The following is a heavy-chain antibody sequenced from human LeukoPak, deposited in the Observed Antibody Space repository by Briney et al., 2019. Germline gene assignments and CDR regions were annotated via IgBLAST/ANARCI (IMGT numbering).Heavy chain of an antibody. Sequence: ASVKVSCKASGYTFTDYYIHWMRQAPGQGLEWMGRINPNSGGTNYAQKFQGRVTMTRDTSISTAYMELSRLRSDDTAVYYCARDYGDYYYFDYWGQGTLVTVSS. CDR1: GYTFTDYY. CDR3: ARDYGDYYYFDY. V-gene: IGHV1-2*06. J-gene: IGHJ4*02. D-gene: IGHD4-17*01. CDR2: INPNSGGT.